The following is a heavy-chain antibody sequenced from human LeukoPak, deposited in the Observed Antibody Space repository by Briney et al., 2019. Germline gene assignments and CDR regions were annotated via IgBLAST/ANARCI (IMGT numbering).Heavy chain of an antibody. J-gene: IGHJ6*03. D-gene: IGHD5-18*01. CDR3: ARDRWIQLWLNYYYYMDV. V-gene: IGHV3-7*01. CDR1: GFTFSSYW. CDR2: IKQDGSEK. Sequence: GGSLRLSCVASGFTFSSYWMSWVRQAPGKGLEWVANIKQDGSEKYYADSVKGRFTISRDNAKNSLYLQMNSLRAEDTAVYYCARDRWIQLWLNYYYYMDVWGKGTTVTVSS.